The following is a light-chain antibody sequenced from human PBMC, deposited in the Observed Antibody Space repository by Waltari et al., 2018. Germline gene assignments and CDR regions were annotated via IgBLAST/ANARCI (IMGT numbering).Light chain of an antibody. CDR1: SSDVGGYNS. J-gene: IGLJ2*01. CDR2: DVS. CDR3: SSQSSDNVVL. V-gene: IGLV2-14*03. Sequence: QSALTQPASVSGSPGQSITISCTGTSSDVGGYNSVSWYQDHPGQAPKVIIYDVSGRPSGISERFSGSKSGNTASLTISELQAEDEADYYCSSQSSDNVVLFGGGTKLTVL.